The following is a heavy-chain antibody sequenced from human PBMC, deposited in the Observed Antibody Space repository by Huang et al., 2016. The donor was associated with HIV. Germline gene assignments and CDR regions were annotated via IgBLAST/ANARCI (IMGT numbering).Heavy chain of an antibody. CDR3: ARGGGIQLWLLGYYYMDV. V-gene: IGHV1-18*01. J-gene: IGHJ6*03. Sequence: QVQLVQSGAEVKKPGASVKVSCKASGYTFSSFGISWVRQDPGQGLEWGGWISVYNVNTKFDQKFQGRLTMTTDTSTSTAYMELRSLRSDDTAGYYCARGGGIQLWLLGYYYMDVWGNGTTVTVSS. D-gene: IGHD5-18*01. CDR1: GYTFSSFG. CDR2: ISVYNVNT.